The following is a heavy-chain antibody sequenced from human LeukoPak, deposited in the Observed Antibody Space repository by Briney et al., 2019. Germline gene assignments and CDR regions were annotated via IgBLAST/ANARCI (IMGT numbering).Heavy chain of an antibody. CDR1: GYTFTNYA. J-gene: IGHJ5*02. CDR2: INAGNGDT. V-gene: IGHV1-3*01. Sequence: ASVKVSCKASGYTFTNYAVNWVRQAPGQRLEWMGWINAGNGDTKYSQKFQGRVTITRDTSASTAYMELSSLRSEDTAVYYCARAPIAAAYCWFDPWGQGTLVTVSS. CDR3: ARAPIAAAYCWFDP. D-gene: IGHD6-13*01.